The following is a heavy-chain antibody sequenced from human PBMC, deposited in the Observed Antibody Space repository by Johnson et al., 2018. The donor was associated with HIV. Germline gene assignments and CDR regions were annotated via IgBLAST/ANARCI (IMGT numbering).Heavy chain of an antibody. Sequence: VRLVESGGGVVQPGRSLRLSCAASGFTFSSYAMHWVRQAPGKGLEWVAVISYDGSNKYYADSVKGRFTISRDNSKNTLYLQMNSLRAEDTAVYYCANFDAFDIWGQGTMVTVSS. CDR3: ANFDAFDI. CDR2: ISYDGSNK. J-gene: IGHJ3*02. V-gene: IGHV3-30*04. CDR1: GFTFSSYA.